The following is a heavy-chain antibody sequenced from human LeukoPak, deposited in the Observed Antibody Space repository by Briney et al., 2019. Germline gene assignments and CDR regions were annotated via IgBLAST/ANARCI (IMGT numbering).Heavy chain of an antibody. CDR3: ANGRPVLPMNY. CDR1: GGSISSYY. V-gene: IGHV4-4*07. D-gene: IGHD3-10*01. Sequence: SETLSLTCTVSGGSISSYYWSWIRQPAGKGLEWTGRIYTSGSTNYNPSLKSRVTMSVDTSKNQFSLKLSSVTAEDTAVYYCANGRPVLPMNYWGQGTLVTVSS. CDR2: IYTSGST. J-gene: IGHJ4*02.